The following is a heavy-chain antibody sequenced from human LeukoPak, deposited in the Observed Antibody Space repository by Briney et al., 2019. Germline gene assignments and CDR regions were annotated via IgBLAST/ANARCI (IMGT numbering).Heavy chain of an antibody. V-gene: IGHV1-2*02. CDR3: ARGREVAGTVGY. CDR2: IDTISGGT. J-gene: IGHJ4*02. CDR1: GYTFTGYY. D-gene: IGHD6-19*01. Sequence: ASVKVSCKASGYTFTGYYMHWVRQAPGQGPEWIGWIDTISGGTNYAQKFQGRVTMTRDTSISTAYMELSRLTSDDTAVYYCARGREVAGTVGYWGQGTLVTVSS.